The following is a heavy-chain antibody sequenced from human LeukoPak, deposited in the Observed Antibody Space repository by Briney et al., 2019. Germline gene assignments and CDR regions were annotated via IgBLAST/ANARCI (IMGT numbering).Heavy chain of an antibody. D-gene: IGHD3-22*01. V-gene: IGHV1-18*01. J-gene: IGHJ2*01. CDR3: ARLYYYDSSAPGGFDP. CDR1: GYTFTSYG. Sequence: ASVKVSCKASGYTFTSYGISWVRQAPGQGLEWMGWISAYNGNTNYAQKLQGRVTMTTDTSTSTAYMELRSLRSDDTAVYYCARLYYYDSSAPGGFDPWGRGTLVTVSS. CDR2: ISAYNGNT.